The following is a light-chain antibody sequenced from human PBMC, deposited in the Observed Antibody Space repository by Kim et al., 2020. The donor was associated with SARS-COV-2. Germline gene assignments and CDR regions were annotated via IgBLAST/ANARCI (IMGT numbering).Light chain of an antibody. CDR2: GAS. Sequence: LSGAPGDRATLSGRASQSVSNNVAWYQQKLGQAPRLLVYGASTRATGIPARFSGSGFGTDFTLTISSLQSEDFAVYYCQQYNSWYTFGQGTKLEI. V-gene: IGKV3-15*01. J-gene: IGKJ2*01. CDR1: QSVSNN. CDR3: QQYNSWYT.